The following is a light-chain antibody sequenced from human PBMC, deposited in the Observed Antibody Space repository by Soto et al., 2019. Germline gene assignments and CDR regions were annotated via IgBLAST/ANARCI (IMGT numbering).Light chain of an antibody. V-gene: IGKV3-11*01. J-gene: IGKJ1*01. CDR2: DAS. Sequence: EIVLTQSPATLSLSPGEGATLSCRASQSVSSSLAWYQQKPGQAPRLLIYDASNRATGIPARFSGSGSGTDFTLTISSLEPEDFAVYYCQQRSNWPWTFGQGTKVDIK. CDR1: QSVSSS. CDR3: QQRSNWPWT.